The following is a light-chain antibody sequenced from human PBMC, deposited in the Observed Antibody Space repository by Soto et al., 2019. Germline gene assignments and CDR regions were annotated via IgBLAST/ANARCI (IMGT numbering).Light chain of an antibody. CDR3: PQYGRSPAT. J-gene: IGKJ2*01. CDR1: QSVTNGY. V-gene: IGKV3-20*01. CDR2: GAS. Sequence: EIVLTQSPGTLSLSPGERATLSCRASQSVTNGYLAWYKQKPGQAPRLLIHGASNRATGIPDRFIGSRSGTDFAPNIAVLDSAGFTVYHGPQYGRSPATFGQGTKLEIK.